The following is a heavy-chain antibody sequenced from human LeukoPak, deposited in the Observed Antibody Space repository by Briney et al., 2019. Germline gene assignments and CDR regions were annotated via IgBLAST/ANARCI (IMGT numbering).Heavy chain of an antibody. V-gene: IGHV3-30-3*01. D-gene: IGHD4-17*01. CDR2: ISYDGSNK. J-gene: IGHJ5*02. CDR3: ARVVYGDYADP. Sequence: PGGSLRLSCAASGFTFSSYAMHWVRQAPGKGLEWVAVISYDGSNKYYADSVKGRFTISRDNSKNTLYLQMNSLRAEDTAVYYCARVVYGDYADPWGQGTLVTVSS. CDR1: GFTFSSYA.